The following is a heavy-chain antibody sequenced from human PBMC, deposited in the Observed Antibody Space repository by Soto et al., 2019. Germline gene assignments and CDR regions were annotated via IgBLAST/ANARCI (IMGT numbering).Heavy chain of an antibody. J-gene: IGHJ6*03. CDR2: ISSSGSTI. V-gene: IGHV3-11*01. D-gene: IGHD5-12*01. CDR3: AREGARAGGLVNSGYEAYYYMDV. Sequence: PGGSLRLSCAASGFTFSDYYMSWVRQAPGKGLEWVSYISSSGSTIYYADSVKGRFTISRDNAKNSLHLQMNSLRAEDTAVYYCAREGARAGGLVNSGYEAYYYMDVWGKGTTVTVSS. CDR1: GFTFSDYY.